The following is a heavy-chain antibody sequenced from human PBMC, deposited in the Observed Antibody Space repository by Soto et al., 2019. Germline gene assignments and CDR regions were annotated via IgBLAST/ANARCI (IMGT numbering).Heavy chain of an antibody. CDR1: GLTVTGKKY. V-gene: IGHV3-53*01. CDR2: VYDTDGI. CDR3: ATWRLREHAYGI. D-gene: IGHD4-17*01. J-gene: IGHJ3*02. Sequence: PGGSLRLSCEASGLTVTGKKYVAWVRQAPGKGLEWVSGVYDTDGIYYADSVKGRFTSSRDNSKTIVYLEMNSLTPDDTAVYYCATWRLREHAYGIWGLGTTVTVSS.